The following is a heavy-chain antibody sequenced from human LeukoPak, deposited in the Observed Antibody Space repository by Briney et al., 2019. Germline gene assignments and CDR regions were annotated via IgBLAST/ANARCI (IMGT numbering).Heavy chain of an antibody. J-gene: IGHJ3*02. Sequence: ASVKVSCKASGYTFTSYDINWVRQATGQGLEWMGWMNPNSGNTGYAQKFQGRVTMTRNTSISTAYMELSSLRSEDTAVYYCARGQGSSGWYGEDAFDIWGQGTMVTVSS. CDR3: ARGQGSSGWYGEDAFDI. CDR2: MNPNSGNT. D-gene: IGHD6-19*01. CDR1: GYTFTSYD. V-gene: IGHV1-8*01.